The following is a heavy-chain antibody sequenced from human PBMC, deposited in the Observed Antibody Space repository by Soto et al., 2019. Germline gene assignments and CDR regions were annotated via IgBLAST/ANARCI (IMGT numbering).Heavy chain of an antibody. J-gene: IGHJ3*01. D-gene: IGHD5-12*01. CDR3: ARDQGREILASAFDF. V-gene: IGHV3-7*01. Sequence: EVQLVESGGGLVQPGGSLRLSCAASGFSFTSHWISGVRQAPGKGLEWVATIKRDGSASYYLGSVRGRFTISRDNANDSLFLEMTSLRAEDTAVYYCARDQGREILASAFDFWGQGTKVTVAS. CDR1: GFSFTSHW. CDR2: IKRDGSAS.